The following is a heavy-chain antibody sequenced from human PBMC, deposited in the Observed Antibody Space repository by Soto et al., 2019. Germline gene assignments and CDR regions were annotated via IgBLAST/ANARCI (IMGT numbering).Heavy chain of an antibody. Sequence: QVQLVESGGGVVQPGTSLRLSCVGSGFTFRSFVIHWVRQAPGKGLEWVALTSYAGSNTYYADSVKGRFTTSRDNSRNTVDLQMDSLRLEDTALYYCARWGTTGGLDVWGQGTLVSVSS. CDR2: TSYAGSNT. CDR3: ARWGTTGGLDV. CDR1: GFTFRSFV. D-gene: IGHD3-16*01. J-gene: IGHJ4*02. V-gene: IGHV3-30*03.